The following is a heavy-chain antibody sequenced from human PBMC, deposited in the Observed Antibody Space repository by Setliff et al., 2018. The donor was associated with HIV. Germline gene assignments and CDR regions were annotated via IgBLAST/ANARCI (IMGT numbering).Heavy chain of an antibody. CDR3: ARDRVEAERGAFDI. CDR2: ISSSSSTI. J-gene: IGHJ3*02. V-gene: IGHV3-48*01. CDR1: RFTFSSYS. Sequence: GGSLRLSCAASRFTFSSYSMNWVRQAPGKGLEWVSYISSSSSTIFYADSVKGRFTISRDNSKDTVSLQMTSLTSDDTAMYYCARDRVEAERGAFDIWGQGTMVTV. D-gene: IGHD1-26*01.